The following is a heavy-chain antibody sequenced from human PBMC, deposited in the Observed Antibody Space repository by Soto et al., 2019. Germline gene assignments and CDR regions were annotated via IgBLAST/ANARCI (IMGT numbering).Heavy chain of an antibody. CDR2: IWYDGSYK. D-gene: IGHD6-19*01. J-gene: IGHJ4*02. CDR1: GLTFISYG. V-gene: IGHV3-30*02. CDR3: AKGGRQWLVTSDFNY. Sequence: GGSLRLSCAASGLTFISYGMHWVRTAPGKGLEWVAVIWYDGSYKYYADSVKGRFTISRDSSKNTVSLEMTSLRAEDTAVYYCAKGGRQWLVTSDFNYWGQGALVTVSS.